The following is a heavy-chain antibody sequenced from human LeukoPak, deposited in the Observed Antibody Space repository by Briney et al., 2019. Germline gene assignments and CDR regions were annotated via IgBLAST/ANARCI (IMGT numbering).Heavy chain of an antibody. V-gene: IGHV1-8*03. CDR3: ARASIAAASPLGFDP. J-gene: IGHJ5*02. CDR1: GYTFTSYD. CDR2: MNPNSGNT. D-gene: IGHD6-13*01. Sequence: ASVKVSCKASGYTFTSYDINWVRQATGQGLEWMGWMNPNSGNTGYAQKFQGRVTITRNTSISTAYMELSSLRSEDTAVYYCARASIAAASPLGFDPWGQGTLVTVSS.